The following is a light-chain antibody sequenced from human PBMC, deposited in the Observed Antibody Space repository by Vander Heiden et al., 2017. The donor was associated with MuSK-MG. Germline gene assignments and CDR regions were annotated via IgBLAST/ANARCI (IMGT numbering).Light chain of an antibody. CDR2: DGS. CDR1: SRYVGSYNS. J-gene: IGLJ1*01. Sequence: QSALTQPASVSGSPRQSITISCTGTSRYVGSYNSVSLYQHHPSNAHKLIVYDGSKRAAGVASRFSASKAGNTASLTISGRKEEDEADYYCTSDTSSSTFVFGTGTKVTVL. V-gene: IGLV2-14*03. CDR3: TSDTSSSTFV.